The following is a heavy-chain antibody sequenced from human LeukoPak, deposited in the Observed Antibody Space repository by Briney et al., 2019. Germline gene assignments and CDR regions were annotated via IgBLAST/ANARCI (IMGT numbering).Heavy chain of an antibody. CDR3: VRLTYCGGDCYSGFDY. J-gene: IGHJ4*02. V-gene: IGHV1-2*02. D-gene: IGHD2-21*02. Sequence: ASVKVSCKASGYNFTAYYMHWVRQAPGRGLEWMGWIDPISGGTNSAQKFQGRVTMTRDTSISTAYMELSSLRSDDTAIYYCVRLTYCGGDCYSGFDYWGQGILVTVSS. CDR1: GYNFTAYY. CDR2: IDPISGGT.